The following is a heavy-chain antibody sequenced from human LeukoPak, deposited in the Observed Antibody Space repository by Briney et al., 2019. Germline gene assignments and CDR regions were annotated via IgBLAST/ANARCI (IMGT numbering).Heavy chain of an antibody. Sequence: PGGSLRLSCTASGFTFGDYSMSWVRQAPGKGLEWVGFIRSKTYGGTTEYAASVKGRFTISRDDSKNTLYLQMNSLRAEDTAVYYCAKDLGDLADYWGQGTLVTVSS. V-gene: IGHV3-49*04. CDR2: IRSKTYGGTT. J-gene: IGHJ4*02. CDR3: AKDLGDLADY. D-gene: IGHD2-21*02. CDR1: GFTFGDYS.